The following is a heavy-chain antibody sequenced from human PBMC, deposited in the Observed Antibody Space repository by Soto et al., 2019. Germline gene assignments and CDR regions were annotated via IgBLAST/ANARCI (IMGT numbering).Heavy chain of an antibody. J-gene: IGHJ3*02. Sequence: GGSLRLSCAASGFTFSSYAMSWVRQAPGKGLEWVSAISGSGGSTYYADSVKGRFTISRDNSKNTLYLQMNSLRAEDTAVYYCAKDIEIQLWPKGAFDIWGQGTMVTV. V-gene: IGHV3-23*01. CDR3: AKDIEIQLWPKGAFDI. CDR2: ISGSGGST. D-gene: IGHD5-18*01. CDR1: GFTFSSYA.